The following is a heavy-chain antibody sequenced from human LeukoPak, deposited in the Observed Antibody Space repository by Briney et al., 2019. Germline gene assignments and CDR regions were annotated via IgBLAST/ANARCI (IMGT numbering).Heavy chain of an antibody. J-gene: IGHJ4*02. Sequence: GESLKISCKGSGYSFTNYWIAWVRQMPGKGLEWMGIIYPAASNTRYSPSFQGQVTISADKSITTAYLQWGSLKASDTAMYYCTRQGRYWGQGALVTVSS. CDR3: TRQGRY. CDR2: IYPAASNT. CDR1: GYSFTNYW. V-gene: IGHV5-51*01.